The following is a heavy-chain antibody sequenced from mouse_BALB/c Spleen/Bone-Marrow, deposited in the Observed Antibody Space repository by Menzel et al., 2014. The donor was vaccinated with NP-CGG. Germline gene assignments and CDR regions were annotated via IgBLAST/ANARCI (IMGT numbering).Heavy chain of an antibody. D-gene: IGHD2-4*01. CDR2: IYPGDGDT. Sequence: QVQLKESGAELVRPGSSVKISCKASGYAFSSYWMNWVKQRPGQGLEWIGQIYPGDGDTNYNGKFKGKATLTADKSSSTACMQLSSLTSEDSAVYFCAREGYDYDWFAYWGQGTLVTVSA. V-gene: IGHV1-80*01. CDR3: AREGYDYDWFAY. J-gene: IGHJ3*01. CDR1: GYAFSSYW.